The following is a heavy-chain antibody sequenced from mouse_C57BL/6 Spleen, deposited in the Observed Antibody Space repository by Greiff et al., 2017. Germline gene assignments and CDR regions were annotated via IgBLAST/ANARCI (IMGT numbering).Heavy chain of an antibody. CDR1: GYTFTSYW. CDR3: ARGDYDYDVHSY. D-gene: IGHD2-4*01. Sequence: QVQLQQPGTELVKPGASVKLSCKASGYTFTSYWMHWVKQRPGQGLEWIGNINPSNGGTNYNEKFKSKATLTVDKSSSTAYLQLSSLTSEDSAVYYCARGDYDYDVHSYWGQGTLVTVSA. V-gene: IGHV1-53*01. J-gene: IGHJ3*01. CDR2: INPSNGGT.